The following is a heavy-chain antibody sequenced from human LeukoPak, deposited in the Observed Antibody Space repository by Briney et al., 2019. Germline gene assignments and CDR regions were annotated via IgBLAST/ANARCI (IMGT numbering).Heavy chain of an antibody. Sequence: SETLSLTCAVYGGSFSGYYWGWIRQPPGKGLEWIGEINHSGSTNYNPSLKSRVTISVDTSKNQFSLKLSSVTAADTAVYYCARERPTYYYDSSGYYYHAFDIWGQGTMVTVSS. CDR1: GGSFSGYY. J-gene: IGHJ3*02. CDR2: INHSGST. V-gene: IGHV4-34*01. CDR3: ARERPTYYYDSSGYYYHAFDI. D-gene: IGHD3-22*01.